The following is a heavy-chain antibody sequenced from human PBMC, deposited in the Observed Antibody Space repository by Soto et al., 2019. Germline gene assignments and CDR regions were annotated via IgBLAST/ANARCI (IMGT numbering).Heavy chain of an antibody. V-gene: IGHV4-59*01. J-gene: IGHJ5*02. CDR3: ARGGNYGDYGPWWFDP. Sequence: SETLSLTSTVSGGSISSYYWSWIRQPPGKGLEWIGYIYYSGSTNYNPSLKSRVTISVDTSKNQFSLKLSSVTAADTAVYYCARGGNYGDYGPWWFDPWGQGTLVTVSS. CDR1: GGSISSYY. CDR2: IYYSGST. D-gene: IGHD4-17*01.